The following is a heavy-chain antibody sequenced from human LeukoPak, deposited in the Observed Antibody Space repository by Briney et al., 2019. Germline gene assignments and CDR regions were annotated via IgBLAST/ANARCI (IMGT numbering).Heavy chain of an antibody. D-gene: IGHD2-8*02. V-gene: IGHV3-15*01. CDR2: IKFTLDGATT. CDR1: GVSVSDAW. J-gene: IGHJ6*03. Sequence: GGTLSLSCAGSGVSVSDAWMSWVRHVPRQGVEGVGGIKFTLDGATTDSGGVFEGRFHISKDDSMNMLYLQLNSLKTDDTALYYCTTEGYYLDTGGAQGEPDLYYYYMAVWGKGTMVTVSS. CDR3: TTEGYYLDTGGAQGEPDLYYYYMAV.